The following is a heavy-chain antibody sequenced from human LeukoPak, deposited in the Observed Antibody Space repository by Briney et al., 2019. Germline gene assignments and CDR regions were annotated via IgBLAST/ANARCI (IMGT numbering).Heavy chain of an antibody. CDR3: ARDNGAGYYYFLDV. CDR2: IYSGGST. D-gene: IGHD6-19*01. CDR1: GFKVSSRY. V-gene: IGHV3-53*01. Sequence: GGSLRLSCAASGFKVSSRYMSWGRQAPGRGLEWVSVIYSGGSTYYADSVKGRFIISRDNLKNTVFLQVNSLRVEDTAVYYCARDNGAGYYYFLDVWGKGTTVTVSS. J-gene: IGHJ6*03.